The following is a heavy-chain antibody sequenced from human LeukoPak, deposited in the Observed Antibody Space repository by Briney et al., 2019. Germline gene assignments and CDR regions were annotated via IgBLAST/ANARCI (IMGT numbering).Heavy chain of an antibody. J-gene: IGHJ4*02. V-gene: IGHV1-2*02. D-gene: IGHD3-3*01. CDR3: PSPRPRGGYDFWSGYYKGGREYYFDY. CDR2: INPNSGGT. Sequence: ASVTVSCKASGYTFTGYYMHWVRQAPGQGLEWMGWINPNSGGTNYAQKFQGRVTMTRDTSISTAYMELRRLRSDDTAVYFCPSPRPRGGYDFWSGYYKGGREYYFDYWGQGTLVTVSS. CDR1: GYTFTGYY.